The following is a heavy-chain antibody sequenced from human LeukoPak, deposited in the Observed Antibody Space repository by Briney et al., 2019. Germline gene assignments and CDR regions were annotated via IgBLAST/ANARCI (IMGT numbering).Heavy chain of an antibody. V-gene: IGHV1-2*02. CDR3: ARAYDNNDYFDY. J-gene: IGHJ4*02. CDR1: GYTFTGYY. CDR2: INPNSGGT. D-gene: IGHD3-22*01. Sequence: GASVRVSCKASGYTFTGYYMHWVRQAPGQGLEWMGWINPNSGGTSYAQKFQGRVTMTRDTSISTAYMELTSLRFDDTAVYYCARAYDNNDYFDYWGQGTLVTVSS.